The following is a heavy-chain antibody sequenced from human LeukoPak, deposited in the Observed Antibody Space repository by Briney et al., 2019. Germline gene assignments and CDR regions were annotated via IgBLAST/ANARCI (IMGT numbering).Heavy chain of an antibody. D-gene: IGHD2-15*01. Sequence: ASVKVSCKASGYTFTSYAMHWVRQAPGQRLEWMGWINAGNGNTKYSQKFQGRVTITRDTSASTAYMELSSLRSEDTAVYYCARPRVVAATVDAFDIWGQGTMVTVSS. CDR2: INAGNGNT. CDR1: GYTFTSYA. V-gene: IGHV1-3*01. CDR3: ARPRVVAATVDAFDI. J-gene: IGHJ3*02.